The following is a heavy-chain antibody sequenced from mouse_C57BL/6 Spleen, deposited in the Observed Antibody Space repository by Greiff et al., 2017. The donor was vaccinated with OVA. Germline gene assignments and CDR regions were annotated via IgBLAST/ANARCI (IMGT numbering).Heavy chain of an antibody. J-gene: IGHJ1*03. Sequence: VKLVESGAELVKPGASVKMSCKASGYTFTTYPIEWMKQNHGKSLEWIGNFHPYNDDTKYNEKFKGKATLTVEKSSSTVYLELSRLTSDDSAVYYCARGYGSIHWYFDVWGTGTTVTVSS. D-gene: IGHD1-1*01. V-gene: IGHV1-47*01. CDR2: FHPYNDDT. CDR1: GYTFTTYP. CDR3: ARGYGSIHWYFDV.